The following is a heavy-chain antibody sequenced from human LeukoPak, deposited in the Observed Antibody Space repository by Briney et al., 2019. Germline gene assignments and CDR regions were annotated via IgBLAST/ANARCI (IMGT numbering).Heavy chain of an antibody. CDR2: INGSGSST. J-gene: IGHJ3*02. Sequence: GGSLRLSCAASGFTFSSYAMSWVRQAPGKGLEWVSDINGSGSSTYYADSVKGRFTISRDNSKNTLYLQMNSLRAEETSVYYCAKSHLSETDAFDIWGQGTMVTVSS. CDR3: AKSHLSETDAFDI. CDR1: GFTFSSYA. V-gene: IGHV3-23*01.